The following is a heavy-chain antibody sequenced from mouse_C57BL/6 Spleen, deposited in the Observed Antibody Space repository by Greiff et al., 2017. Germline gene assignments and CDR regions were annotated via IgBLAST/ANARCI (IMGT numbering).Heavy chain of an antibody. CDR1: GYTFTSYW. CDR3: ARGGRITTVVDYFDY. V-gene: IGHV1-52*01. D-gene: IGHD1-1*01. Sequence: QVQLQQPGAELVRPGSSVKLSCKASGYTFTSYWMHWVKQRPIQGLEWIGNIDPSDSETHYNQKFKDKATLTVDKSSSTAYMQISSLTSEDSAVYYCARGGRITTVVDYFDYWGQGTTLTVSS. CDR2: IDPSDSET. J-gene: IGHJ2*01.